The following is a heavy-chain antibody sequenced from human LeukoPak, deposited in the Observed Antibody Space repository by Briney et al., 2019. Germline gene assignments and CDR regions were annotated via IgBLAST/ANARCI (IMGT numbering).Heavy chain of an antibody. CDR1: GFTVSSNY. CDR3: AKLGATDSYSSDY. J-gene: IGHJ4*02. Sequence: GGSLRLSCAASGFTVSSNYMSWVRQAPGKGLEWVSAISGSGGSTYYADSVKGRFTISRDNSKNTLYLQMNSLRAEDTAVYYCAKLGATDSYSSDYWGQGTLVTVSS. V-gene: IGHV3-23*01. D-gene: IGHD1-26*01. CDR2: ISGSGGST.